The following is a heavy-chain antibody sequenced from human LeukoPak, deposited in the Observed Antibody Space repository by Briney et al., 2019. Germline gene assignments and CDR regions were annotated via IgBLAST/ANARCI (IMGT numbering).Heavy chain of an antibody. V-gene: IGHV1-2*04. Sequence: ASLQVSCKASGYSFTDYYIHWVRQAPGQGLEWMGWINPFSGGTKYAQKFQGWVTMTRDTSISTAYMELSRLRSDDTAVYYCARERRGPLDYWGQGTLVTVSS. CDR1: GYSFTDYY. D-gene: IGHD3/OR15-3a*01. J-gene: IGHJ4*02. CDR2: INPFSGGT. CDR3: ARERRGPLDY.